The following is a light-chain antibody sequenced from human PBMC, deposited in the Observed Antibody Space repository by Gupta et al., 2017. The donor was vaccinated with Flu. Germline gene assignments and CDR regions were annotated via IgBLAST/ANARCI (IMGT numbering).Light chain of an antibody. V-gene: IGKV1-17*01. CDR2: EAS. Sequence: DIQMTQSPSSLAASVGDRVTITCRASQDIGSDLGWYQQEPGKAPKRLIYEASTVQSGVPSRFSGSGSETEFTLTIRRRQAEDFANYYGRQHRTLWTFGQGTKVEIK. J-gene: IGKJ1*01. CDR1: QDIGSD. CDR3: RQHRTLWT.